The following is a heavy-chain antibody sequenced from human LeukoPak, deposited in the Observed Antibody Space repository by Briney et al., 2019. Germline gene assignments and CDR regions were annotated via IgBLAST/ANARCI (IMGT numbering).Heavy chain of an antibody. V-gene: IGHV1-18*01. Sequence: GASVKVSCKASGYTFTSYGISWVRQAPGQGLEWMGWISAYNGNTNYAQKLQGRVTMTTDTSTSTAYMELRSLRSDDTAVYYCARDFPYYDSSGYYRFDYWGQGTLVTVSS. D-gene: IGHD3-22*01. CDR2: ISAYNGNT. J-gene: IGHJ4*02. CDR1: GYTFTSYG. CDR3: ARDFPYYDSSGYYRFDY.